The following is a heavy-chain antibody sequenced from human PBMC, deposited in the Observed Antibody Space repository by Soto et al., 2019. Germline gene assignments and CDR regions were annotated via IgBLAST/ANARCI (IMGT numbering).Heavy chain of an antibody. CDR1: GDSISTGTYY. J-gene: IGHJ5*02. D-gene: IGHD3-9*01. CDR3: ARSNTGYYKWFDP. V-gene: IGHV4-39*01. Sequence: SETLSLTCPVSGDSISTGTYYWGWIRQPPGKGLEWIGNIYYSGITYYNPSLKSRVAISVDTSKNQFSLKLSSVSAADTAIYYCARSNTGYYKWFDPWGQGTLVTVSS. CDR2: IYYSGIT.